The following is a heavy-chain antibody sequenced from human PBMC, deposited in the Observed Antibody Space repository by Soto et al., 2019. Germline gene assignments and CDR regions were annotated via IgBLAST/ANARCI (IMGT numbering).Heavy chain of an antibody. J-gene: IGHJ4*02. CDR3: ARGGSDFDY. V-gene: IGHV3-11*06. CDR2: IGTSDSYT. CDR1: GFIFSGYH. Sequence: VQLVECGGGLVKPGRSLRLSCAASGFIFSGYHMSWIRQAPGKGLEWVSHIGTSDSYTNYADSVRGRFTISRDNAKTSLYLQMNSLRADDTAVYYCARGGSDFDYWGQGTLVTVSS. D-gene: IGHD3-10*01.